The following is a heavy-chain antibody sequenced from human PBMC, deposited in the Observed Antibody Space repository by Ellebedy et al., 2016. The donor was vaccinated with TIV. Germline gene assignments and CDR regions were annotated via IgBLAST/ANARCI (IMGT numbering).Heavy chain of an antibody. D-gene: IGHD3-9*01. CDR2: IYYSGST. V-gene: IGHV4-59*01. J-gene: IGHJ4*02. CDR1: GGSISSYY. CDR3: ARVYFDWFQLSWYFDY. Sequence: SETLSLTCTVSGGSISSYYWSWIRQPPGKGLEWIGYIYYSGSTNYNPSLKSRVTISVDTSKNQFSLKLSSVTAADTAVYYCARVYFDWFQLSWYFDYWGQGTLVTVSS.